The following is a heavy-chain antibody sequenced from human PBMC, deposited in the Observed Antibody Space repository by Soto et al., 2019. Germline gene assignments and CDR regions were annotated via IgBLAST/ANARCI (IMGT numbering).Heavy chain of an antibody. V-gene: IGHV3-30*18. CDR1: GFTFSSYG. CDR2: ISYDGSNK. J-gene: IGHJ6*02. D-gene: IGHD3-3*01. Sequence: QVQLVESGGGVVQPGRSLRLSCAASGFTFSSYGMHWVRQAPGKGLEWVAVISYDGSNKYYADSVKGRFTISRDNSKNTLDLQMNSLRGEDKAVYYCAKDLVYVRSGGYGMDVWGQGTTVTVSS. CDR3: AKDLVYVRSGGYGMDV.